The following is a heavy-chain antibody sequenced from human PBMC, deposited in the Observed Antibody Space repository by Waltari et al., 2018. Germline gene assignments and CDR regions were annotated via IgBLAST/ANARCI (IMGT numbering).Heavy chain of an antibody. CDR1: GDSISNNFF. V-gene: IGHV4-4*02. J-gene: IGHJ4*02. D-gene: IGHD2-15*01. CDR2: VHQIGRS. Sequence: QVQLQESGPGLVKPSATVSHTCTVSGDSISNNFFWSWVRKSPGKGLVWIGQVHQIGRSNYNPSLESRVTVSMDTSKNQFSLRVTSITAADTAIYYCASDRGRGLYLDSWGQGTLVTVSP. CDR3: ASDRGRGLYLDS.